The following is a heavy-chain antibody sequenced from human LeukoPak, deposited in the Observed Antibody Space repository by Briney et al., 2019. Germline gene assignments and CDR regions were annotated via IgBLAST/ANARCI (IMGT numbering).Heavy chain of an antibody. Sequence: QPGGSLRLSCAASGFPFSSYAMSWAGQAPGKGLDWVSAISGSGGSTYYADSVKGRFTISRDNSKNTLYLQMNSLRAEDTAVSYCAKVLVAARRWDAFDIWGQRTLVTVSS. J-gene: IGHJ3*02. D-gene: IGHD1-26*01. CDR3: AKVLVAARRWDAFDI. CDR1: GFPFSSYA. CDR2: ISGSGGST. V-gene: IGHV3-23*01.